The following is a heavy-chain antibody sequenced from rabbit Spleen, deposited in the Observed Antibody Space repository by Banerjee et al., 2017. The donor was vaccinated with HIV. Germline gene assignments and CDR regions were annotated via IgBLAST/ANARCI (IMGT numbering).Heavy chain of an antibody. CDR2: IAGGTSAFT. V-gene: IGHV1S40*01. Sequence: QSLEESGGDLVKPGTSLTLTCTASGFSFSSSYYMCWVRQAPGKGLEWIACIAGGTSAFTYSATWAKGRFTCSKTSSTTVTLQMTSLTAADTATYFCARDTSSSFSSYGMDLWGPGTLVTVS. D-gene: IGHD1-1*01. J-gene: IGHJ6*01. CDR1: GFSFSSSYY. CDR3: ARDTSSSFSSYGMDL.